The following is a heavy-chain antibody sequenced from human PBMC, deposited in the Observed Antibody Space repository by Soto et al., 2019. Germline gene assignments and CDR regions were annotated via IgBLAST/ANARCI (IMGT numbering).Heavy chain of an antibody. Sequence: QVQLVQSGAEEKKPGASVKVSCKASGYTFTSYAMHWVRQAPGQRLEWMGWINAGNGNTKYSQKFQGRVTITRDTSASTAYMDLSSLRSEDTAVYYCARSIVVVTALDYWCQGTLGTVSS. D-gene: IGHD2-21*02. V-gene: IGHV1-3*05. CDR3: ARSIVVVTALDY. CDR1: GYTFTSYA. J-gene: IGHJ4*02. CDR2: INAGNGNT.